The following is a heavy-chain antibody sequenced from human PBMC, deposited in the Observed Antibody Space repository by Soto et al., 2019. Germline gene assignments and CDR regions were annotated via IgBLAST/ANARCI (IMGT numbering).Heavy chain of an antibody. J-gene: IGHJ2*01. D-gene: IGHD2-15*01. CDR2: IGPYEGVT. Sequence: QVQLEQSGAEVKKPGASVRVSCKASGYSFNDYGMSWVRQAPGQGLEWMGWIGPYEGVTNHAQTFQGRVTMTVDTSTTTDDMELRSLRSDDTAIYYCARCYCSVGSFYTCWHFDLWGPGTLVTVTA. CDR3: ARCYCSVGSFYTCWHFDL. CDR1: GYSFNDYG. V-gene: IGHV1-18*01.